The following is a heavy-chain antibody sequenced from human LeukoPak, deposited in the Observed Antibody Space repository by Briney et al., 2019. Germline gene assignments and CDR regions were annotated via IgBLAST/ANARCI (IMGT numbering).Heavy chain of an antibody. CDR3: ARDEEWCLFDY. Sequence: GGSLRLAWAAAGFTFSSYWMSWVRQAAGKGLEWVANIKQDGSEKYYVDSVKGRFTISRDNAKNSLYLQMNSLRAEDTAVYYCARDEEWCLFDYWGQGTLVTVSS. J-gene: IGHJ4*02. CDR2: IKQDGSEK. CDR1: GFTFSSYW. D-gene: IGHD3-3*01. V-gene: IGHV3-7*01.